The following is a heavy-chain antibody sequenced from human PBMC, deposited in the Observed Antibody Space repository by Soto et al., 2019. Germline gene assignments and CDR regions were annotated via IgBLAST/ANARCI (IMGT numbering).Heavy chain of an antibody. V-gene: IGHV5-10-1*01. CDR1: GYSFTSYW. D-gene: IGHD5-12*01. CDR2: IDPSDSYT. CDR3: ARSPREDIVATISPRAFDI. Sequence: GESLKISCKGSGYSFTSYWISWVRQMPGKGLEWMGRIDPSDSYTNYSPSFQGHVTISADKSISTAYLQWSSLKASDTAMYYCARSPREDIVATISPRAFDIWGQGTMVTVS. J-gene: IGHJ3*02.